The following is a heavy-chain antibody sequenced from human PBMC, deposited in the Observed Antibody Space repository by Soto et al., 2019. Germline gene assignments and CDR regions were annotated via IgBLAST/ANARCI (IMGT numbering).Heavy chain of an antibody. D-gene: IGHD2-2*02. J-gene: IGHJ4*02. CDR3: GREAGLMPAALPIDY. CDR2: ISPYNGDT. CDR1: GYTFTNYG. V-gene: IGHV1-18*01. Sequence: ASVKVSCKTSGYTFTNYGINWVRQVPGQGLEWMGWISPYNGDTNYAQKLHGRVTMTTDTSTSTAYMEVRSLRSDDTAVFYCGREAGLMPAALPIDYWGQVPLVTVSS.